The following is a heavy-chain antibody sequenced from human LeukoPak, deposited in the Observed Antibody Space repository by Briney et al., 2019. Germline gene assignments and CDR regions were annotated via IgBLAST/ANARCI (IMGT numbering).Heavy chain of an antibody. Sequence: GGSLRLSCAASGFTFSSYWMSWVRQAPGKGLEWVSSISSSSSYIYYADSVKGRFTISRDNAKNSLYLQMNSLRAEDTAVYYCAKSGLEDIVVVPAADYWGQGTLVTVSS. CDR1: GFTFSSYW. J-gene: IGHJ4*02. V-gene: IGHV3-21*01. CDR3: AKSGLEDIVVVPAADY. D-gene: IGHD2-2*01. CDR2: ISSSSSYI.